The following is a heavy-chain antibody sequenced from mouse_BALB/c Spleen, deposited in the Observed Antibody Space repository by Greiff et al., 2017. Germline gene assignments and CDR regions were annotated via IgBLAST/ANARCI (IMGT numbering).Heavy chain of an antibody. J-gene: IGHJ3*01. V-gene: IGHV5-6-4*01. Sequence: EVKLVESGGGLVKPGGSLKLSCAASGFTFSSYTMSWVRQTPEKRLEWVATISSGGSYTYYPDSVKGRFTISRDNAKNTLYLQMSSLKSEDTAMYYCTRGKDSFAYWGQGTLVTVSA. CDR2: ISSGGSYT. CDR3: TRGKDSFAY. CDR1: GFTFSSYT.